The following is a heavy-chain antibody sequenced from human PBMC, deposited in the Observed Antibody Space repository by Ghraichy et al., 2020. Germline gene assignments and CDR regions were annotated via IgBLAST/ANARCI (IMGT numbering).Heavy chain of an antibody. V-gene: IGHV3-30*04. CDR3: AKEGGTYFDSYYYGLHV. CDR2: ISYDGRTT. Sequence: GGSLRLSCAASEFTFNAFAMNWVRQAPGKGLEWVAFISYDGRTTNYADSVKGRFTISRDNSRYTLHLQMNSLRAEDTAVYYCAKEGGTYFDSYYYGLHVWEQVTTVIVS. D-gene: IGHD1-26*01. J-gene: IGHJ6*01. CDR1: EFTFNAFA.